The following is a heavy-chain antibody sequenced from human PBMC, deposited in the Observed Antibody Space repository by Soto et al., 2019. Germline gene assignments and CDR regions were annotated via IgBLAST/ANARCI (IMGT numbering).Heavy chain of an antibody. CDR2: IIPTFGTA. V-gene: IGHV1-69*05. CDR3: ARGDSSSWYLGGQGY. J-gene: IGHJ4*02. CDR1: GGTFNNYL. D-gene: IGHD6-13*01. Sequence: GASVKVSCKTSGGTFNNYLISWVRQAPGQGLEWMGGIIPTFGTANYAQKFQGRVTISRDNSKNTLYLQMNSLRAEDTAVYYCARGDSSSWYLGGQGYWGQGTLVTVSS.